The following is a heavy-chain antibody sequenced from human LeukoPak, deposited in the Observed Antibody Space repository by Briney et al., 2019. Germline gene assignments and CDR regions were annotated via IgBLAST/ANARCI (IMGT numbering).Heavy chain of an antibody. CDR1: GFTFSSYA. J-gene: IGHJ4*02. V-gene: IGHV3-64*01. D-gene: IGHD6-19*01. CDR2: ISSNGGST. Sequence: GGSLRLSCAASGFTFSSYAMHWVRQAPGKGLEYVSAISSNGGSTYYANSVKGSFTISRDNSKNTLYLQMGSLRAEDMAVYYCARGLAHRQFDYWGQGTLVTVSS. CDR3: ARGLAHRQFDY.